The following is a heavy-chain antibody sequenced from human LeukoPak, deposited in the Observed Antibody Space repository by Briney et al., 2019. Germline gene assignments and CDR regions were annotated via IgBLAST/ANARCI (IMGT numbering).Heavy chain of an antibody. Sequence: ASVEVSCKASGYTFTGYYMHWVRQAPGQGLEWMGWINPNSGGTNHAQKFQGRVTMTRDTSISTAYMELSRLRSDDTAVYYCARDDYSNYWGQGTLVTVSS. CDR3: ARDDYSNY. CDR2: INPNSGGT. J-gene: IGHJ4*02. CDR1: GYTFTGYY. D-gene: IGHD4-11*01. V-gene: IGHV1-2*02.